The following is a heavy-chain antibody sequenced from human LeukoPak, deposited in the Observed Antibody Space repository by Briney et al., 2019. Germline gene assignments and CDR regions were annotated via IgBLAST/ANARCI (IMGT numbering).Heavy chain of an antibody. CDR3: ARELLRSFDY. Sequence: ASVKVSCKASGYTFTSYYMHWVRQAPGQGLEWMGIINPSGGSTSYAQKFQGRVTITADESTSTAYMELSSLRSEDTAVYYCARELLRSFDYWGQGTLVTVSS. V-gene: IGHV1-46*01. CDR1: GYTFTSYY. CDR2: INPSGGST. D-gene: IGHD2-15*01. J-gene: IGHJ4*02.